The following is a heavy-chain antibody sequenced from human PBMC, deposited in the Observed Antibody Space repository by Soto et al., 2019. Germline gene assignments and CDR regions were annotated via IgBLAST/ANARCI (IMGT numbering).Heavy chain of an antibody. Sequence: ASVKVSCKASGGTFSSYAISWVRQAPGQGLEWMGGIIPIFGTANYAQKFQGRVTITADESTSTAYMELSSLRSEDTAVYYCACGEETRSYYDSSGYLGAFDIWGQGTMVTVSS. J-gene: IGHJ3*02. CDR1: GGTFSSYA. V-gene: IGHV1-69*13. CDR3: ACGEETRSYYDSSGYLGAFDI. D-gene: IGHD3-22*01. CDR2: IIPIFGTA.